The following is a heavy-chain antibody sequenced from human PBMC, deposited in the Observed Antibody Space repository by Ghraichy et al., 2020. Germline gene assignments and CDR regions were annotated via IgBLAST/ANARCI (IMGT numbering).Heavy chain of an antibody. CDR3: ARTRELLFLGWAGYFDY. Sequence: GGSLRLSCAASGFTVSSNYMSWVRQAPGKGLEWVSVIYSGGSTYYADSVKGRFTISRDNSKNTLYLQMNSLRAEDTAVYYCARTRELLFLGWAGYFDYWGQGTLVTVSS. D-gene: IGHD1-26*01. J-gene: IGHJ4*02. CDR1: GFTVSSNY. V-gene: IGHV3-53*01. CDR2: IYSGGST.